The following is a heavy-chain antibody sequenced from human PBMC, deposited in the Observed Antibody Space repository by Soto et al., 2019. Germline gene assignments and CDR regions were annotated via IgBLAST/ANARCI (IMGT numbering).Heavy chain of an antibody. D-gene: IGHD2-15*01. CDR3: ARGVLRYCSGGSCYDMDV. CDR2: INPNSGGT. V-gene: IGHV1-2*04. CDR1: GYTFTGYY. Sequence: QVQLVQSGAEVKKPGASVKVSCKASGYTFTGYYMHWVRQAPGQGLEWMGWINPNSGGTNYAQKFQGWVTMTGDTSISTAYMELSRLRSDDTAVYYCARGVLRYCSGGSCYDMDVWGKGTTVTVSS. J-gene: IGHJ6*03.